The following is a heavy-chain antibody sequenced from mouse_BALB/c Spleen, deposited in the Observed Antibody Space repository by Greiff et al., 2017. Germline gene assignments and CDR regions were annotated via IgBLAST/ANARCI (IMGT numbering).Heavy chain of an antibody. J-gene: IGHJ4*01. CDR2: ISSGSSTI. CDR3: ARFYGNYLGAMDY. Sequence: EVQLKESGGGLVQPGGSRKLSCAASGFTFSSFGMHWVRQAPEKGLEWVAYISSGSSTIYYADTVKGRFTISRDNPKNTLFLQMTSLRSEDTAMYYCARFYGNYLGAMDYWGQGTSVTVSS. V-gene: IGHV5-17*02. D-gene: IGHD2-1*01. CDR1: GFTFSSFG.